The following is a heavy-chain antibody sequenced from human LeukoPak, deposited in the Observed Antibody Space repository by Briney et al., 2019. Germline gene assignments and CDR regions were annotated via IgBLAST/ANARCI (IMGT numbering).Heavy chain of an antibody. CDR2: IYYSGST. CDR1: GGSISSSSYY. CDR3: ARQTQNYDFWSGYFV. D-gene: IGHD3-3*01. J-gene: IGHJ4*02. Sequence: SETLSLTCTVSGGSISSSSYYWGWIRQPPGKGLEWIGSIYYSGSTYYNPPLKSRVTISVDTSKNQFSLKLSSVTAADTAVYYCARQTQNYDFWSGYFVGGQGTLVTVSS. V-gene: IGHV4-39*01.